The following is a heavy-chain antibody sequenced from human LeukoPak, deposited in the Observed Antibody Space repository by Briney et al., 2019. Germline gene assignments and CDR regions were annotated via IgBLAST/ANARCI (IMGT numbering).Heavy chain of an antibody. V-gene: IGHV3-74*01. J-gene: IGHJ3*02. CDR1: GFTFSSYW. Sequence: GGSLRLSCAASGFTFSSYWMHWVRQAPGKGLVWVSRINSDGSSTSYADSVKGRFTISRDNSKNTLYLQMNSLRAEDTAVYYCARYGGGYAFDIWGQGTMVTVSS. CDR2: INSDGSST. D-gene: IGHD4-23*01. CDR3: ARYGGGYAFDI.